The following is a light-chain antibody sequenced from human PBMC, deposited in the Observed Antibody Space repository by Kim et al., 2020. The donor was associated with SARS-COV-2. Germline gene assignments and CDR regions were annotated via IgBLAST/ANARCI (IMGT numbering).Light chain of an antibody. CDR2: RND. V-gene: IGLV1-44*01. CDR1: DSNIGSNS. Sequence: QSALTQPPSASATPGQTVTILCSGSDSNIGSNSVNWYQHLPGTAPKLLIYRNDRRPSGVPDRFSASKSGTSASMAISGLQSEDGADFYCAAWDDIRSEYVFGTGTKVTVL. J-gene: IGLJ1*01. CDR3: AAWDDIRSEYV.